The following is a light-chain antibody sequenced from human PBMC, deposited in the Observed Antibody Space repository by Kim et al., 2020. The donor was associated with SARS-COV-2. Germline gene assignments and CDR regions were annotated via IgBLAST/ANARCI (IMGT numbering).Light chain of an antibody. J-gene: IGKJ1*01. CDR3: HQCGDSPPWT. CDR2: GTY. CDR1: QSFDSRY. Sequence: PGERATLSCRASQSFDSRYLAWYQKRPGQAPRLVIYGTYNRASGIPDRFSGSVSGTDFTLTISRLQPEDFAVYYCHQCGDSPPWTFGQGTKVDIK. V-gene: IGKV3-20*01.